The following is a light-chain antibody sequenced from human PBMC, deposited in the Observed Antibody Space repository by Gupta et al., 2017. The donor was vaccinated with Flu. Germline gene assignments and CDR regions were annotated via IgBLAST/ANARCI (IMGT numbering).Light chain of an antibody. V-gene: IGKV3-20*01. CDR3: QQDGSSPQT. CDR2: GVS. CDR1: QSVTSSY. J-gene: IGKJ1*01. Sequence: EIVLTQSPGTLSLSPGERATLSCRASQSVTSSYLAWYRQKPGQAPSLLIYGVSNRATGIPDRFSGSGSGTDFTLTISRLEPEDFAVYYCQQDGSSPQTFGQGTKVEIK.